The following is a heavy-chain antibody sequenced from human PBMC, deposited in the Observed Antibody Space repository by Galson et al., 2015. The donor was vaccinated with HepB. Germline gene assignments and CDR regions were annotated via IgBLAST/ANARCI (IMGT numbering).Heavy chain of an antibody. Sequence: SVKVSCKASGYTFTSYYMHWVRQAPGQGLEWMGIINSSGGSTSYAQKFQGRVTMTRGTSTSTVYMELSSLRSEDTAVYYCARDRGSRSASGAFDIWGQGTMVTVSS. CDR1: GYTFTSYY. V-gene: IGHV1-46*03. J-gene: IGHJ3*02. D-gene: IGHD6-13*01. CDR3: ARDRGSRSASGAFDI. CDR2: INSSGGST.